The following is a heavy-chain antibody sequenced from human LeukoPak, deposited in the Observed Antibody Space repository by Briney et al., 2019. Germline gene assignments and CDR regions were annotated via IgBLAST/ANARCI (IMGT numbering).Heavy chain of an antibody. CDR1: GFTFSIYA. J-gene: IGHJ4*02. CDR3: ARDLWFGELLYYFDY. Sequence: GRSLRLSCAASGFTFSIYAMHWVRQAPGKGLECVAVISYDGSNKYYADSVKGRSTISRDNSKNTLYLQMDSLRAEDTAVYYCARDLWFGELLYYFDYWGQGTLVTVSS. D-gene: IGHD3-10*01. V-gene: IGHV3-30*04. CDR2: ISYDGSNK.